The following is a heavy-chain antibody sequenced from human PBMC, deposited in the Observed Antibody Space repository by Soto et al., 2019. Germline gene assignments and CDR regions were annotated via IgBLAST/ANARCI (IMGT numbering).Heavy chain of an antibody. CDR3: AKPLAYSSGWGYFDY. CDR2: ISGSGGST. V-gene: IGHV3-23*01. CDR1: GFTFSRYA. J-gene: IGHJ4*02. D-gene: IGHD6-19*01. Sequence: EVQLLESGGGLVQPGGSLRLSCAASGFTFSRYAMSWVRQAPGKGLEWVSAISGSGGSTYYADSVKGRFTISRDNSKNTLYLQMNSLRAEDTAVYYCAKPLAYSSGWGYFDYWGQGTLVTVSS.